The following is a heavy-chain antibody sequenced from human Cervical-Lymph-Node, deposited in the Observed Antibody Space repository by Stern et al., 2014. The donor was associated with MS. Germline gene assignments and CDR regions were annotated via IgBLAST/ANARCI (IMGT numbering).Heavy chain of an antibody. V-gene: IGHV3-23*04. D-gene: IGHD5-18*01. CDR2: ISGSGGST. J-gene: IGHJ4*02. Sequence: EVQLVESGGGLVQPGGSLRLSCAASGFTFSSYAMSWVRQAPGKVLEWVSAISGSGGSTYYADSVKGRFTISRDNSKNTLYLQMNSLRAEDTAVYYCAKDVGRFVDTAMEFDYWGQGTLVTVSS. CDR1: GFTFSSYA. CDR3: AKDVGRFVDTAMEFDY.